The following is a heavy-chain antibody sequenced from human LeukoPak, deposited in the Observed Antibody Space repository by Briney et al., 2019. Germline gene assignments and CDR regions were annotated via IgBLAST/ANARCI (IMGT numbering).Heavy chain of an antibody. CDR3: ARARRGYSYGLSKYYYYYYMDV. Sequence: PSETLSLTCTVSGGSISSGSYYWSWIRQPPGKGLEWIGYIYYSGSTNYNPSLKSRVTISVDTSKNQFSLKLSSVTAADTAVYYCARARRGYSYGLSKYYYYYYMDVWGKGTTVTISS. CDR2: IYYSGST. D-gene: IGHD5-18*01. J-gene: IGHJ6*03. V-gene: IGHV4-61*01. CDR1: GGSISSGSYY.